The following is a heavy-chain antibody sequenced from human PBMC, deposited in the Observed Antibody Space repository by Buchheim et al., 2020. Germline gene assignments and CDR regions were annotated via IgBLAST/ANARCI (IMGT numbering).Heavy chain of an antibody. Sequence: QVQLQQWGAGLLKPSETLSLTCAIYGGSFRGYSWSWIRQPPGKGLEWIGEINHSGGTNYNPSLKSRVTISLDTSKNQFSLKLTSVTAADTAVYFCARIGYRPIRKYYFDYWGQGTL. CDR2: INHSGGT. D-gene: IGHD5-24*01. CDR3: ARIGYRPIRKYYFDY. V-gene: IGHV4-34*01. CDR1: GGSFRGYS. J-gene: IGHJ4*02.